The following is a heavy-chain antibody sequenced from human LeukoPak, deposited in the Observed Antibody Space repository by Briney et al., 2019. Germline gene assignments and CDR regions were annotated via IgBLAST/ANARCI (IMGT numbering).Heavy chain of an antibody. Sequence: AGGSLRLSCAASGFPFDDYGMLWVRQAPGKGLEWVSFISWHGETTYYSDSVKGRFTISRDNSKNTLYLQMNSLRAEDTAVYYCARSDSSGWYYFDYWGQGTLVTVSS. CDR2: ISWHGETT. D-gene: IGHD6-19*01. V-gene: IGHV3-43D*03. CDR1: GFPFDDYG. J-gene: IGHJ4*02. CDR3: ARSDSSGWYYFDY.